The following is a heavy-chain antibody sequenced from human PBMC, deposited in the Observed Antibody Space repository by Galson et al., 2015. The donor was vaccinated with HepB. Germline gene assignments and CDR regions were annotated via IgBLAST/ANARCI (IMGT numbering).Heavy chain of an antibody. J-gene: IGHJ3*02. D-gene: IGHD5-24*01. CDR1: GYTFTGYY. CDR2: INPNSGGT. V-gene: IGHV1-2*06. CDR3: ARQDGRATIVGAYDI. Sequence: SVKVSCKASGYTFTGYYMHWVRQAPGQGLEWMGRINPNSGGTNYAQKFQGRVTMTRDTSISTAYLQWTSLKASDTAMYYCARQDGRATIVGAYDIWGKGTMVVVSS.